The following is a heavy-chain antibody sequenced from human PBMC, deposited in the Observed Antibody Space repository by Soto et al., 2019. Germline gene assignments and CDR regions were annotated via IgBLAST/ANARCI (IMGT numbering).Heavy chain of an antibody. CDR2: IIPVFETT. J-gene: IGHJ4*02. D-gene: IGHD3-10*01. CDR3: ILGYSSSWKNIFDY. CDR1: GGTYSSYA. V-gene: IGHV1-69*01. Sequence: QVHVVQSGAEMKSLGSSVKVSCQASGGTYSSYAFNWVRQAPGQGLEWMGGIIPVFETTNLAQKFQGRVKLTADESTTTAYRERSRLRSEYAAVYVCILGYSSSWKNIFDYWCQGTLVAV.